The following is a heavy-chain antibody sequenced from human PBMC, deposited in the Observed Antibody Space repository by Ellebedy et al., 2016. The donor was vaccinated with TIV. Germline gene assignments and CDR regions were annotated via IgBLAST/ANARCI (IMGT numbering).Heavy chain of an antibody. CDR3: ARRGSYGDYAVHVNSWFDS. Sequence: PGGSLRLSCAASGFSFRSYWMSWVRQAPGKGLEWVANIYQDGSEKYYVASVEGRFTISRDNAKNVLYLEMKSLRAEDTAVYYCARRGSYGDYAVHVNSWFDSWGQGTPVTVSP. CDR2: IYQDGSEK. D-gene: IGHD4-17*01. V-gene: IGHV3-7*01. CDR1: GFSFRSYW. J-gene: IGHJ5*01.